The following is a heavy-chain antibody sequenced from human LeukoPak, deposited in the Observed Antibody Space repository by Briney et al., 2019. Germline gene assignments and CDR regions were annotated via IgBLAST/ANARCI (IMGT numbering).Heavy chain of an antibody. D-gene: IGHD1-26*01. Sequence: GGSLRLPCAASGFTFSTAWMSWVRQAPGKGLEWVGRVKSKTDGGTTDYAAPVKGRFTISRDDSKNTLYLQMNSLKTEDTAVYYCTRIIKSGSFDYWGQGTLVTVSS. V-gene: IGHV3-15*01. CDR3: TRIIKSGSFDY. CDR1: GFTFSTAW. J-gene: IGHJ4*02. CDR2: VKSKTDGGTT.